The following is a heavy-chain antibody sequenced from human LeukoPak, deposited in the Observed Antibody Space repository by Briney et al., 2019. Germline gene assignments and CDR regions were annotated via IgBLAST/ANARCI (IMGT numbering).Heavy chain of an antibody. CDR3: ARSGYDFWSGHPVGYFDY. V-gene: IGHV3-11*01. Sequence: GGSLRLSCAASGFTFSVYYMSWIRQAPGKGLEWVSYISSSGSTIYYADSVKGRFTISRDNAKNSLYLQMNSLRAEDTAVYYCARSGYDFWSGHPVGYFDYWGQGTLVTVSS. CDR1: GFTFSVYY. CDR2: ISSSGSTI. J-gene: IGHJ4*02. D-gene: IGHD3-3*01.